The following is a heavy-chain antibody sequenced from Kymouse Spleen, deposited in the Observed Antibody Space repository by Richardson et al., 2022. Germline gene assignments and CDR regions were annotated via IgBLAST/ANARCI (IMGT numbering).Heavy chain of an antibody. V-gene: IGHV3-9*01. J-gene: IGHJ4*02. Sequence: EVQLVESGGGLVQPGRSLRLSCAASGFTFDDYAMHWVRQAPGKGLEWVSGISWNSGSIGYADSVKGRFTISRDNAKNSLYLQMNSLRAEDTALYYCAKAVGASFDYWGQGTLVTVSS. CDR1: GFTFDDYA. D-gene: IGHD1-26*01. CDR3: AKAVGASFDY. CDR2: ISWNSGSI.